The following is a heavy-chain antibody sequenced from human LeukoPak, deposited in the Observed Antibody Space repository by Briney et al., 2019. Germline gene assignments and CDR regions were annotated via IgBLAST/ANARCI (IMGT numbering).Heavy chain of an antibody. Sequence: SETLSLTCTVSGGSFSSYYWSWIRQPPGKGLEWIGYIYYSGSTNYNPSLKSRVTISVDTSKNQFSLKLSSVTAADTAVYYCARISSSPPMGYYYGMDVWGQGTTVTVSS. V-gene: IGHV4-59*08. CDR3: ARISSSPPMGYYYGMDV. CDR2: IYYSGST. D-gene: IGHD6-13*01. CDR1: GGSFSSYY. J-gene: IGHJ6*02.